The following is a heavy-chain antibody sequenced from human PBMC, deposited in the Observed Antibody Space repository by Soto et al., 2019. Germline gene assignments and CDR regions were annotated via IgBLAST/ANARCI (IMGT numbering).Heavy chain of an antibody. V-gene: IGHV3-23*01. CDR2: ISGSGGST. J-gene: IGHJ4*02. D-gene: IGHD6-19*01. CDR3: ATKRIGYSSGWSVGYFDY. CDR1: GFTFSSYA. Sequence: PGGSLRLSCAASGFTFSSYAMSWVRQAPGKGLEWVSAISGSGGSTYYADSVKGRFTISRDNSKNTLYLQMNSLRAEDTAVYYCATKRIGYSSGWSVGYFDYWGQGTLVTVSS.